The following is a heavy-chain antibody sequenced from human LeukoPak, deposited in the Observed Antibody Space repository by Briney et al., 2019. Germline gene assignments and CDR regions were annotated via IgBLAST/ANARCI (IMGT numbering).Heavy chain of an antibody. CDR2: IRYDGGNE. CDR3: AKGGDYSSYLDY. D-gene: IGHD4-17*01. J-gene: IGHJ4*02. CDR1: GFTFSNAW. Sequence: GGSLRLSCAASGFTFSNAWMSWVRQAPGKGLEWVAFIRYDGGNEYYADSVKGRFTISRDNSKNTLYLQMNSLRAEDTAVYYCAKGGDYSSYLDYWGQGTLVTVSS. V-gene: IGHV3-30*02.